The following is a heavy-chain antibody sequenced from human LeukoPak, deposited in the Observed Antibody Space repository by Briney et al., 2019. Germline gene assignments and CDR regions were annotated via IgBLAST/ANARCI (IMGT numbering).Heavy chain of an antibody. CDR1: GFTFSTYA. CDR3: ARVYYDSSGYYYTYYYYYNMDV. J-gene: IGHJ6*03. CDR2: IYSGGST. Sequence: GGSLRLSCAASGFTFSTYAMSWVRQIPGKGLEWVSVIYSGGSTYYADSVKGRFTISRDNSKNTLYLQMNSLRAEDTAVYYCARVYYDSSGYYYTYYYYYNMDVWGKGTTVTISS. V-gene: IGHV3-53*01. D-gene: IGHD3-22*01.